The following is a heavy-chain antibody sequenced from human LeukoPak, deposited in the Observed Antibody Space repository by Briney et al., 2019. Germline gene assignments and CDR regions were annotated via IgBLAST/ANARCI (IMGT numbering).Heavy chain of an antibody. J-gene: IGHJ4*02. CDR1: GGSISRGGYS. D-gene: IGHD3-10*01. CDR3: ARVSEGYYGSGSLDY. Sequence: PSQTLSLTCEVSGGSISRGGYSYSWIRQPPGKGQEWIGYISDTVNTYYNPSLKSRVTMSVDTSKNQFSLKLSSVTAADTAVYYCARVSEGYYGSGSLDYWGQGTLVTVSS. V-gene: IGHV4-30-4*07. CDR2: ISDTVNT.